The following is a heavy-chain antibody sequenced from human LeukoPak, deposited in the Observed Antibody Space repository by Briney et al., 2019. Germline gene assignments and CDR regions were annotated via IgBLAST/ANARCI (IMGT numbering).Heavy chain of an antibody. CDR1: GFIFSNDP. D-gene: IGHD2/OR15-2a*01. CDR2: IRSGSDII. Sequence: PGGSLRLSCAASGFIFSNDPMNWVRQAPGKGLEWISHIRSGSDIIHYADSVKGRFSISRDNAKNSLYLQMNSLRDEDTAVYYCARDSSFSFDYWGQGIRVTVSS. CDR3: ARDSSFSFDY. J-gene: IGHJ4*02. V-gene: IGHV3-48*02.